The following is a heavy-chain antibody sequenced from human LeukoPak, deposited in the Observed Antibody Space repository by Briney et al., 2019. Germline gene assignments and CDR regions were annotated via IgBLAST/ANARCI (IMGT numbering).Heavy chain of an antibody. CDR1: GYSVSSGYW. V-gene: IGHV4-4*02. CDR3: ARLRVLDYYDILTGYPDYFDY. D-gene: IGHD3-9*01. J-gene: IGHJ4*02. Sequence: SETLSLTCAVSGYSVSSGYWWSWVRQSPGKGLEWIGEINHSGTTTNYNPSLKSRVAISLDKPNNQFSLEVTSVTAADTAVYYCARLRVLDYYDILTGYPDYFDYWGQGTLVTVSS. CDR2: INHSGTTT.